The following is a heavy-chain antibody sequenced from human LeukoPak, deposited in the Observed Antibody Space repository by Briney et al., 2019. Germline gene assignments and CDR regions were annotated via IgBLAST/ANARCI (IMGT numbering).Heavy chain of an antibody. CDR2: IIPIFGTA. V-gene: IGHV1-69*13. CDR3: VRGLAGGSTLLGWFDP. J-gene: IGHJ5*02. Sequence: SVKVSCKASGGTFSSYAISWVRQAPGQGLEWMGGIIPIFGTANYAQKFQGRVTITADESTSTAYMELSSLRSEDTAVYYCVRGLAGGSTLLGWFDPWGQGTLVTVSS. CDR1: GGTFSSYA. D-gene: IGHD5/OR15-5a*01.